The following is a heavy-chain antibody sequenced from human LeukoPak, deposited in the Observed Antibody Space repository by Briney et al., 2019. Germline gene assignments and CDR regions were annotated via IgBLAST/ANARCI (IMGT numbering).Heavy chain of an antibody. CDR3: ARDLWHSSRYFDY. J-gene: IGHJ4*02. D-gene: IGHD6-13*01. V-gene: IGHV4-39*07. CDR1: GGSISSSSYY. Sequence: SETLSLTCTVSGGSISSSSYYWGWIRQPPGKGLEWIGSIYYSGSTYYNPSLKSRVTISVDTSKNQFSLKLSSVTAADTAVYYCARDLWHSSRYFDYWGQGTLVTVSS. CDR2: IYYSGST.